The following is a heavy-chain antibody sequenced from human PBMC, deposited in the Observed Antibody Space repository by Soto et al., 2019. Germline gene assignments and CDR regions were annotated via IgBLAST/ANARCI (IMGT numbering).Heavy chain of an antibody. D-gene: IGHD3-10*02. CDR3: ASMIGDPVLSFDS. V-gene: IGHV4-59*01. J-gene: IGHJ5*01. CDR2: IFYSGST. CDR1: GGSISSYY. Sequence: QVQLQESGPGLVKPSETLSLTCTVSGGSISSYYWSWIRQPPGKGLEWIGFIFYSGSTSYNPSLKSRVTISIYTSEYQVSLKLTSVTAADTAVYYCASMIGDPVLSFDSWGQGTLVAVSS.